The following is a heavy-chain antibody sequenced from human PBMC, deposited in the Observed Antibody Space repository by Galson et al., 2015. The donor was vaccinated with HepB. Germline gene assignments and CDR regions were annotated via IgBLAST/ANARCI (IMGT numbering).Heavy chain of an antibody. CDR1: GFTFSSYA. J-gene: IGHJ6*02. Sequence: SLRLSCAVSGFTFSSYAMHWVRQAPGKGLEYVSAISSNGGSTYYADSVKGRFTISRDDSKNTLYLQMSSLRAEDTAVYYCVKFSKSRQEDYGSGSNGMDVWGQGTTVTVSS. V-gene: IGHV3-64D*06. CDR2: ISSNGGST. CDR3: VKFSKSRQEDYGSGSNGMDV. D-gene: IGHD3-10*01.